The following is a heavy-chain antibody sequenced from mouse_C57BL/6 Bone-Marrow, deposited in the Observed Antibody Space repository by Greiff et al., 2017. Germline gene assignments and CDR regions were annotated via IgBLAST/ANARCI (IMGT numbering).Heavy chain of an antibody. Sequence: QVQLQQSGAELVRPGASVKLSCKASGYTFTDYYINWVKQRPGQGLEWIARIYPGSGNTYYNEKFKGKATLTAEKSSSTAYMQLSSLTSEASAVYFCARRLYGHYCDYWGQGTTLTVSS. D-gene: IGHD1-2*01. CDR1: GYTFTDYY. V-gene: IGHV1-76*01. CDR3: ARRLYGHYCDY. J-gene: IGHJ2*01. CDR2: IYPGSGNT.